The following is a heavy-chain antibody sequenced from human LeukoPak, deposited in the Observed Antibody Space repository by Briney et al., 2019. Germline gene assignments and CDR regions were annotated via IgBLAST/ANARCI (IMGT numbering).Heavy chain of an antibody. CDR3: ARLTRHYFVF. CDR2: IYYSGST. Sequence: SETLSLTCTVSGGSISSHYWNWIRQPQGKGLEWIGYIYYSGSTNYNPSLKSRVTISADTSKNQFSLKLSSVTAADTAVYYCARLTRHYFVFWGRGTPVAVSS. J-gene: IGHJ4*02. V-gene: IGHV4-59*11. CDR1: GGSISSHY.